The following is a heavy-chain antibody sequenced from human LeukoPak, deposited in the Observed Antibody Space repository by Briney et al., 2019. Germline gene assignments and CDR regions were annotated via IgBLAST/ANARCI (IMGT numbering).Heavy chain of an antibody. CDR3: ARDRKGGSSTVHWLDP. D-gene: IGHD6-13*01. CDR2: IYYSGST. CDR1: GDSIIGFY. V-gene: IGHV4-59*01. Sequence: SETLSLTCSVSGDSIIGFYWSWIRQPPGKGLEWIGFIYYSGSTIYNPSLKSRVAISIDTSKNQFSLTLTSVTAADTAMYYCARDRKGGSSTVHWLDPWGQGTPVTVSS. J-gene: IGHJ5*02.